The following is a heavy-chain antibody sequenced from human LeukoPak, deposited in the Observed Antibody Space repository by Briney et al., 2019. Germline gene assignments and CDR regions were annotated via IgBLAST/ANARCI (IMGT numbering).Heavy chain of an antibody. V-gene: IGHV3-21*01. J-gene: IGHJ4*02. D-gene: IGHD1-14*01. Sequence: GGSLRLSCAASGLTFTTYSMNWVRQAPGKGLEWVSSISSTSTYIYYADSVKGRFTISRDNAKNSLYLQMNNLRAEDTAVYYCARWDRFHGVWGQGTLVTVSS. CDR2: ISSTSTYI. CDR1: GLTFTTYS. CDR3: ARWDRFHGV.